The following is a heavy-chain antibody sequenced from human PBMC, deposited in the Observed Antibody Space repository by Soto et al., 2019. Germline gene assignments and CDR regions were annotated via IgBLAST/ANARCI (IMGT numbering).Heavy chain of an antibody. V-gene: IGHV4-34*01. J-gene: IGHJ3*02. D-gene: IGHD3-3*01. CDR3: ARSGGWKIFGIVAFDI. CDR2: INHSGST. Sequence: SETLSLTCAVYGGSFSGYYWSWIRQPPGKGLEWIGEINHSGSTNYNPSLKSRVTISVDTSKNQFSLKLSSVTAADTAVYYCARSGGWKIFGIVAFDIWGQGTMVTVSS. CDR1: GGSFSGYY.